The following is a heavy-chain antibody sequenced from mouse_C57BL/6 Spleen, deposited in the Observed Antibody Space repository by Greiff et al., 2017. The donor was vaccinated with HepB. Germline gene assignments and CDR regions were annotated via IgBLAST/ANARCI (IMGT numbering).Heavy chain of an antibody. CDR1: GYTFTDYE. J-gene: IGHJ4*01. V-gene: IGHV1-15*01. D-gene: IGHD2-4*01. CDR2: IDPETGGT. CDR3: TRGGYYDYDDPYYAMDY. Sequence: QVQLQQSGAELVRPGASVTLSCKASGYTFTDYEMHWVKQTPVHGLEWIGAIDPETGGTAYNQKFKGKAILTADKYSSTAYMELRSLTSEDSAVYYCTRGGYYDYDDPYYAMDYWGQGTSVTVSS.